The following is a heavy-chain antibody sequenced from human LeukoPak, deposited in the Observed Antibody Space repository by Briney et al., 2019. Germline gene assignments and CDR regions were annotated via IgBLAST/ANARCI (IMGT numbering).Heavy chain of an antibody. D-gene: IGHD3-3*01. CDR1: EFTFSNYAM. Sequence: PGGSLRLSCAASEFTFSNYAMNWVRQPPGKGLEWIGEVHLDGRTNYNPSLKSRLIMSVDLPENHISLKLTSVTAADTAVYYCAREGGFYRPLDYSGQGTLVTVSS. J-gene: IGHJ4*02. CDR3: AREGGFYRPLDY. V-gene: IGHV4-4*02. CDR2: VHLDGRT.